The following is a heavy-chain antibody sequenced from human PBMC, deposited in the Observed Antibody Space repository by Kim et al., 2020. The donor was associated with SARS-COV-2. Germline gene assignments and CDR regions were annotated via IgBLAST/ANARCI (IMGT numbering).Heavy chain of an antibody. CDR1: GFTFSSYW. Sequence: GGSLRLSCAASGFTFSSYWMSWVRQAPGKGLEWVANIKQDGSEKYYVDSVKGRFTISRDNAKNSLYLQMNSLRAEDTAVYYCARGGVVPAAPVDYWGQGTLFTVS. D-gene: IGHD2-2*01. J-gene: IGHJ4*02. CDR3: ARGGVVPAAPVDY. V-gene: IGHV3-7*01. CDR2: IKQDGSEK.